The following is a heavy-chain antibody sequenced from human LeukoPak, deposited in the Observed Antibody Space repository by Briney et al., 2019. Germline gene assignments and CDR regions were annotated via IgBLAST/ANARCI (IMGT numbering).Heavy chain of an antibody. CDR3: AKSPDYYYYYYMDV. V-gene: IGHV3-23*01. J-gene: IGHJ6*03. Sequence: GGSLRLSCGASGFTFSSYAMSWVRQAPGKGLEWVSAISGSGGSTYYADSVKGRFTISRDNSKNTLYLQMNSLRAEDTAVYYCAKSPDYYYYYYMDVWGKGTTVTVSS. CDR2: ISGSGGST. CDR1: GFTFSSYA.